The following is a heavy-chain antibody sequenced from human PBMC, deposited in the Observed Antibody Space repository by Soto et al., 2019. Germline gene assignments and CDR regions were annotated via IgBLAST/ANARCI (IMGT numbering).Heavy chain of an antibody. CDR3: ARDLAITVPAPMGY. V-gene: IGHV1-69*08. D-gene: IGHD2-2*01. Sequence: QVQLVQSGAEVKKPGSSVRVSCKASGGTFSTYTISWVRQAPGQGLEWMGRIIPIVDRANYAQKFQGRVTITADKSTSTAYMELSSLRSDDTAVHYCARDLAITVPAPMGYWGQGTLVTVSS. CDR1: GGTFSTYT. CDR2: IIPIVDRA. J-gene: IGHJ4*02.